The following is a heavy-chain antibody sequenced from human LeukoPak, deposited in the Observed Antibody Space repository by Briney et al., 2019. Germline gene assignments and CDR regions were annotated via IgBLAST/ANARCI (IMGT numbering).Heavy chain of an antibody. J-gene: IGHJ2*01. CDR3: AKGFDSESYLGYWYFDL. CDR1: GFTFSFYA. V-gene: IGHV3-23*01. Sequence: GGSLRLSCAASGFTFSFYAMSWVRQAPGKGLEWVSATTGSGYSTYYADSVKGRFTISRDNSKNTLYLQMNTFRAGDTAVYYCAKGFDSESYLGYWYFDLWGRGTLVSVSS. D-gene: IGHD1-26*01. CDR2: TTGSGYST.